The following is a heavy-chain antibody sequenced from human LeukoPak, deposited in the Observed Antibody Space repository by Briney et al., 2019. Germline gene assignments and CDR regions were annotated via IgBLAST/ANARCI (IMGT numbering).Heavy chain of an antibody. Sequence: SETLSLTXAVYGGSFSGYYWSWIRQPPGKGLEWIGEINHSGSTNYNPSLKCRVTISVDTSKNQFSLKLSSVTAADTAVYYCARGGSIFGVVIRRNWFDPWGQGTLVTVSS. D-gene: IGHD3-3*01. CDR3: ARGGSIFGVVIRRNWFDP. CDR1: GGSFSGYY. J-gene: IGHJ5*02. V-gene: IGHV4-34*01. CDR2: INHSGST.